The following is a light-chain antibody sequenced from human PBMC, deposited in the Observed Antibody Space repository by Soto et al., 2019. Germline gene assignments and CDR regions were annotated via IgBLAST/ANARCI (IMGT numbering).Light chain of an antibody. CDR1: SSDVGGYNY. J-gene: IGLJ1*01. CDR2: EVS. Sequence: QSALTQPASVSGSPGQSITISCTGTSSDVGGYNYVSWYQQHPGKVPKLMIYEVSNRPSGVVNRFSGSKSGNTASLTISGLQAEDEADYYCSSFTSSSTQVLGTGTKVTVL. V-gene: IGLV2-14*01. CDR3: SSFTSSSTQV.